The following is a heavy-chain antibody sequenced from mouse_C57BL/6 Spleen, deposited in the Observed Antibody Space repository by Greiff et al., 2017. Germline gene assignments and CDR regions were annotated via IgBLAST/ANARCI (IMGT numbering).Heavy chain of an antibody. V-gene: IGHV5-9*01. D-gene: IGHD3-2*02. J-gene: IGHJ4*01. CDR3: ARQTAQGYAMDY. CDR1: GFTFSSYT. CDR2: ISGGGGNT. Sequence: EVQRVESGGGLVKPGGSLKLSCAASGFTFSSYTMSWVRQTPEKRLEWVATISGGGGNTYYPDSVKGRFTISRDNAKNTLYLQMSSLRSEDTALYYCARQTAQGYAMDYWGQGTSVTVSS.